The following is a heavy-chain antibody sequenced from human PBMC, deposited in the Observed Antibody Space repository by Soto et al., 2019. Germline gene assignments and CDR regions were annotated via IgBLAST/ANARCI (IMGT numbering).Heavy chain of an antibody. CDR3: ARLIHCLTTACXFDY. J-gene: IGHJ4*02. D-gene: IGHD3-22*01. Sequence: SETLSLTCTVSGGSISSSSYYWGWIRQPPGKGLEWIGSIYYSGKTYYNPSLKSRVTISVDTSKNQFSLKLSSVTAADTSVYYCARLIHCLTTACXFDYWGQGTLVTVSS. CDR2: IYYSGKT. CDR1: GGSISSSSYY. V-gene: IGHV4-39*01.